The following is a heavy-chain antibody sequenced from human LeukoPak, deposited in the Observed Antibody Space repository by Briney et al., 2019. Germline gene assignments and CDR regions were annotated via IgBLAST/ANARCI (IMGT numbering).Heavy chain of an antibody. V-gene: IGHV1-18*01. D-gene: IGHD2-2*01. J-gene: IGHJ5*02. CDR1: GYTFTSYG. Sequence: ASVKVSCKASGYTFTSYGISWVRQAPGQGLEWMGWISAYNGNTNYAQKLLGRVTMTTDTSTSTAYMELRSLRSDDTAVYYCARDSQDIVVVPAAPNWFDPWGQGTLVTVSS. CDR3: ARDSQDIVVVPAAPNWFDP. CDR2: ISAYNGNT.